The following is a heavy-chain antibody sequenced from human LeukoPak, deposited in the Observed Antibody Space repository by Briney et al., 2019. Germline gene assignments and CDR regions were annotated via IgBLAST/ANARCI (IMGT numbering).Heavy chain of an antibody. J-gene: IGHJ4*02. CDR1: GFTFSSYG. V-gene: IGHV3-30*02. CDR3: TRAPEYYYDSSGYQHFDY. Sequence: GGSLRLSCAASGFTFSSYGMHWVRQAPGKGLDWVAFIRYDGINKYYADSVKGRFTISRDNSKNTLYLQMNSLKTEDTAVYYCTRAPEYYYDSSGYQHFDYWGQGTLVTVSS. D-gene: IGHD3-22*01. CDR2: IRYDGINK.